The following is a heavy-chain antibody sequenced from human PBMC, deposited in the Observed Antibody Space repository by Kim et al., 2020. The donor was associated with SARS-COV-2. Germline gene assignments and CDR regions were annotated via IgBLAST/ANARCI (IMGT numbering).Heavy chain of an antibody. CDR2: IKSKTDGGTT. CDR1: GFTFSNAW. D-gene: IGHD2-15*01. V-gene: IGHV3-15*01. J-gene: IGHJ6*02. Sequence: GGSLRLSCAASGFTFSNAWMSWVRQAPGKGLEWVGRIKSKTDGGTTDYAAPVKGRFTISRDDSKNTLYLQMNSLKTEDTAVYYCTTLRNIVVVVAPGQNYGMDVWGQGTTVTVSS. CDR3: TTLRNIVVVVAPGQNYGMDV.